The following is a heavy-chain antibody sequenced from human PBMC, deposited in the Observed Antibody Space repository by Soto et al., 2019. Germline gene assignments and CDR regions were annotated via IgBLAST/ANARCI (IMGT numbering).Heavy chain of an antibody. Sequence: GGSLRLSCAASGFTFSSHAMHWVRQAPGKGLEWVAVIWYDGTNKYYADSVKGRFTISRDNSKNTLYVQMNSPRAEDTAVYYCARDYGDHYYYGMDVWGQGTTVTVSS. CDR1: GFTFSSHA. D-gene: IGHD4-17*01. CDR2: IWYDGTNK. CDR3: ARDYGDHYYYGMDV. J-gene: IGHJ6*02. V-gene: IGHV3-33*01.